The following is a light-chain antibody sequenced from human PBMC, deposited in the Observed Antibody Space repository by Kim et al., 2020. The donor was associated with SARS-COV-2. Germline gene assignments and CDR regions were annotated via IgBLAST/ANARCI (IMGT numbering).Light chain of an antibody. V-gene: IGLV3-27*01. J-gene: IGLJ3*02. Sequence: SYELTQPSSVSVSPGQTARMTCSGDVLAKKYARWFQQKPGQAPVLVIYKDSERPSGIPERFSGSSSGTTVTLTISGAQVEDEADYYCYSAADNIGVFGGGTQLTVL. CDR1: VLAKKY. CDR2: KDS. CDR3: YSAADNIGV.